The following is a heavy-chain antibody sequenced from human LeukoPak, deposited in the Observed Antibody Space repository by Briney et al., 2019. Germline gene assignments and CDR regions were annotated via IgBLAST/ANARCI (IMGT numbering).Heavy chain of an antibody. CDR2: ISSSSSTI. V-gene: IGHV3-48*04. Sequence: GGSLRLSCAASGFTFSSYSMNWVRQAPGKGLEWVSYISSSSSTIYYADSVKGRFTISRDNAKNSLYLQMNSLRAEDTAVYYCASEDGYFDYWGPGTLVTVSS. D-gene: IGHD5-24*01. CDR1: GFTFSSYS. CDR3: ASEDGYFDY. J-gene: IGHJ4*02.